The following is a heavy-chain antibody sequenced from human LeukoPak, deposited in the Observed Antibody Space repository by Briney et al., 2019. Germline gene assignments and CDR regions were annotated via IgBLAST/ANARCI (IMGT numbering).Heavy chain of an antibody. J-gene: IGHJ4*02. CDR2: ISGSGGST. V-gene: IGHV3-23*01. CDR1: GFTFSSYA. Sequence: PGGSLRLSCAASGFTFSSYAMSWVRQAPGKGLEWVSAISGSGGSTYYADSVKGRFTISRDNSKNTLYLQMNSLRAEDTAVYYCAKLPDYVWGSYRRYFDYWGQGTLVTVSS. CDR3: AKLPDYVWGSYRRYFDY. D-gene: IGHD3-16*02.